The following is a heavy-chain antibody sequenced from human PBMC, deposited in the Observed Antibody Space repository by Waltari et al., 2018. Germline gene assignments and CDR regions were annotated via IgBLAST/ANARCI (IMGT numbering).Heavy chain of an antibody. V-gene: IGHV4-34*01. CDR3: ARGLRRMTTVTTNWFDP. Sequence: QVQLQQWGAGRLKPSETLSLTCAVYGGSFSGYYWSWIRQPPGKGLEWIGEINHSGSTNYNPSLKSRVTISVDTSKNQFSLKLSSVTAADTAVYYCARGLRRMTTVTTNWFDPWGQGTLVTVSS. CDR2: INHSGST. CDR1: GGSFSGYY. J-gene: IGHJ5*02. D-gene: IGHD4-17*01.